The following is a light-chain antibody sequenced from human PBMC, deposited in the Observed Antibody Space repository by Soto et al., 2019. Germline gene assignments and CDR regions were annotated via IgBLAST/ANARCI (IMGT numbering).Light chain of an antibody. CDR1: QSVSSY. Sequence: EIVLTQSPSTLSLAPGGRATLSFMASQSVSSYLAWYQQKPGQAPRLLIYDASNRATGIPARFSGSGSGTDFTLTISSLEPEDFAVYYCQQRSNWPRTFGQGTKVDI. J-gene: IGKJ1*01. CDR2: DAS. CDR3: QQRSNWPRT. V-gene: IGKV3-11*01.